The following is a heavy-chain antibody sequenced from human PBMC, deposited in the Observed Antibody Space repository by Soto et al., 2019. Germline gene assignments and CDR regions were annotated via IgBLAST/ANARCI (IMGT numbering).Heavy chain of an antibody. CDR1: GFTFDLYA. J-gene: IGHJ2*01. CDR2: IGWNSGSL. CDR3: ARGVLTSGDLRGFFEL. Sequence: EVQLVESGGGLVQPGRSLRLSCAASGFTFDLYALHWVRRAPGKGLEWVSGIGWNSGSLGYADSVKGGFTIPRDNAKNALYVQKNSLRAKDTDLYFCARGVLTSGDLRGFFELWGRGTLVTVS. D-gene: IGHD2-21*02. V-gene: IGHV3-9*01.